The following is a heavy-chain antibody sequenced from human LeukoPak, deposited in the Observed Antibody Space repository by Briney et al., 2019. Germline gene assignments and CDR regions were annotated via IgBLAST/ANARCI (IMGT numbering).Heavy chain of an antibody. CDR1: GFSFSSYW. CDR3: ARDRSLKQPSPIQWGFDHFYSYDMDV. J-gene: IGHJ6*02. Sequence: GGSLRLSCAASGFSFSSYWMSWVRQAPGKGLEWVANIRQDGSERYYVASVKGRFTISRDDAKNSLFLQMNSLRAEDTAVYYCARDRSLKQPSPIQWGFDHFYSYDMDVWGQGTTITVSS. D-gene: IGHD2-2*02. CDR2: IRQDGSER. V-gene: IGHV3-7*01.